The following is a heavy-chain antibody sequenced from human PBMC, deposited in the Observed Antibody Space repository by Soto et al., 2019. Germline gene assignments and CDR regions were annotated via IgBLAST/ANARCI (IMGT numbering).Heavy chain of an antibody. CDR3: AKTDYDSSGYYWYYYYYYVIDV. D-gene: IGHD3-22*01. J-gene: IGHJ6*02. V-gene: IGHV3-30*18. CDR1: GFTFSSYG. CDR2: ISYDGSNK. Sequence: GSLRLSCAASGFTFSSYGMHWVRQAPGKGLEWVAVISYDGSNKYYADSVKGRFTISRDNSKNTLYLQMNSLRAEDTAVYYCAKTDYDSSGYYWYYYYYYVIDVWGQGTTVTGSS.